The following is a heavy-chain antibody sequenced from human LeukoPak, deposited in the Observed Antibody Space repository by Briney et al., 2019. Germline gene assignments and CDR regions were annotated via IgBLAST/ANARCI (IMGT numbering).Heavy chain of an antibody. CDR1: GGSISSYY. CDR2: IYYSGST. J-gene: IGHJ4*02. Sequence: SETLSFTCTVSGGSISSYYWSWIRQPPGKGLEWIGYIYYSGSTNYNPSLKSRVTISVDTSKNQFSLKLSSVTAADTAVYYCARAYCSGGSCYDYWGQGTLITVSS. CDR3: ARAYCSGGSCYDY. D-gene: IGHD2-15*01. V-gene: IGHV4-59*01.